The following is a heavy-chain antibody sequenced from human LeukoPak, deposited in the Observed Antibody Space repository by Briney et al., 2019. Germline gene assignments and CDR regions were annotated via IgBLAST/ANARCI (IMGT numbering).Heavy chain of an antibody. CDR2: ISSSSSYT. Sequence: PGGSLRLSCAASGFTFSDYYMSWIRQAPGKGLEWISYISSSSSYTNHADSVKGRFTISRDNAKNSLYLQMNSLRVDDTAAYYCARGWYQYGTDVWGQGTTVTVSS. V-gene: IGHV3-11*03. CDR3: ARGWYQYGTDV. J-gene: IGHJ6*02. D-gene: IGHD6-19*01. CDR1: GFTFSDYY.